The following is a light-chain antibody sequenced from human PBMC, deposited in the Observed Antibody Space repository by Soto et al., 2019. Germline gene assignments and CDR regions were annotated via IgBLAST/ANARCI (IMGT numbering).Light chain of an antibody. CDR1: QTISSW. Sequence: DIQMTQSPSTLSGSVGDRVTINCRASQTISSWLAWYQQKPGKAPKLLIYTAPSLQSGAPSRLSASGSGTDFTLTISSLQPDDFATYYCQQYNSYWTFGQGTKVDIK. CDR3: QQYNSYWT. V-gene: IGKV1-5*01. CDR2: TAP. J-gene: IGKJ1*01.